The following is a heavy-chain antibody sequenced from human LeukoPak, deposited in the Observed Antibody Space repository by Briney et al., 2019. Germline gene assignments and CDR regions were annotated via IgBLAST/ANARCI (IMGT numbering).Heavy chain of an antibody. CDR3: ARGGLYSYGFFDY. Sequence: RSGGSLRLSCAASGFTFSNAWMSWVRQAPGKGLEWVCHIKSKTDGRTTDYAAPVKGRFTISRDNAKNTLYLQMNSLRAEDTAVYYCARGGLYSYGFFDYWAGEPWSPSPQ. CDR2: IKSKTDGRTT. V-gene: IGHV3-15*05. D-gene: IGHD5-18*01. J-gene: IGHJ4*02. CDR1: GFTFSNAW.